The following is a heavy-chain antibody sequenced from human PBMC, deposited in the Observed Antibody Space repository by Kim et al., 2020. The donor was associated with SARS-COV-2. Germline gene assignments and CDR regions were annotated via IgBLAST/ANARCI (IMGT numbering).Heavy chain of an antibody. CDR1: GFTFSSYV. CDR2: ISGSGGST. Sequence: GGSLRLSCAASGFTFSSYVMSWVRQAPGKGLEWVSAISGSGGSTYYADSAKGRFTISRDNSKNTLYLQMNSLRAEDTAVYYCAKAQRTLRIVVVIAPYSYYYMDVWGKGTTVTVSS. D-gene: IGHD2-21*01. V-gene: IGHV3-23*01. J-gene: IGHJ6*03. CDR3: AKAQRTLRIVVVIAPYSYYYMDV.